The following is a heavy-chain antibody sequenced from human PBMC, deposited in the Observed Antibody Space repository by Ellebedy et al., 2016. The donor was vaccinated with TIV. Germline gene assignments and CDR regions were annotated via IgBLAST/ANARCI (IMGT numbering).Heavy chain of an antibody. D-gene: IGHD2-15*01. J-gene: IGHJ4*02. CDR2: TNSDVSSP. CDR1: GFTFSSYW. V-gene: IGHV3-74*03. Sequence: GESLKISCVASGFTFSSYWMHWVRQVPGEGLEWVSRTNSDVSSPTYADSVKGRFTISRDNAKNTLYLQMNSLRAEDTAVYYCARGIGGYCDSWGQGTLVTVSS. CDR3: ARGIGGYCDS.